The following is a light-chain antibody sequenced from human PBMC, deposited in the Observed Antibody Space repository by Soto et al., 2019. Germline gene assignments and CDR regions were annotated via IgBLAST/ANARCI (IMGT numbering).Light chain of an antibody. J-gene: IGKJ1*01. CDR2: AAS. CDR1: QSISSY. Sequence: DIQMTQSPSSLSASVGDRVTITCRASQSISSYLNWYRQKPGKAPKLLIYAASSLQSGVPSRFSGSGSGTDFTLTISSLQPEDFANYYCQQSYSTPWTFGQGTKVEIK. CDR3: QQSYSTPWT. V-gene: IGKV1-39*01.